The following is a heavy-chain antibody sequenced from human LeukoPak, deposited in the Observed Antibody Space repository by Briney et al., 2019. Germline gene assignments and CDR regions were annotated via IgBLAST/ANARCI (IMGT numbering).Heavy chain of an antibody. CDR2: IYYSGST. V-gene: IGHV4-31*03. CDR3: ARGGCSGGSCYCAY. J-gene: IGHJ4*02. Sequence: PSQTLSLTCTVSGGSISSGGYYWRWIRQHPGKGLEWIGYIYYSGSTYYNPSLKSRVTISVDTSKNQSSLKLSSVTAADTAVYYCARGGCSGGSCYCAYWGQGTLVTVSS. D-gene: IGHD2-15*01. CDR1: GGSISSGGYY.